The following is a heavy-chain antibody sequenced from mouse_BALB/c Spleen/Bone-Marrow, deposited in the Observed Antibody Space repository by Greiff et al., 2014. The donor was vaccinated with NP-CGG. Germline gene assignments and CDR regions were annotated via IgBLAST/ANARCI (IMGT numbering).Heavy chain of an antibody. CDR1: GYTFTDYY. CDR3: KRSGDYLFAY. J-gene: IGHJ3*01. Sequence: QVQLQQSGAELVKPGASVRLSCRASGYTFTDYYMYWVKQRPEQGLEWIGEINPRNGDTNFNEKFKSKATLTADKSSNTAYMQLSSLTSEDSAVYYCKRSGDYLFAYWGQGTLVTVSA. V-gene: IGHV1S81*02. CDR2: INPRNGDT. D-gene: IGHD2-13*01.